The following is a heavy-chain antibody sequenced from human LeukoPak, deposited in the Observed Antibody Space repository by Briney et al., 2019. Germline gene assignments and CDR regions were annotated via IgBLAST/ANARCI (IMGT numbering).Heavy chain of an antibody. J-gene: IGHJ6*03. CDR3: ARERDVPIGTSRGVVRHYYTDV. V-gene: IGHV4-4*07. CDR1: GASISSYY. D-gene: IGHD3-10*01. Sequence: ASETLSLTCTVSGASISSYYWSWIRQPAGKGLEWIGRVYSSRTTSYKPSLRGRVTMSLDTSKNQFYLMLTSVTAADTAEYYCARERDVPIGTSRGVVRHYYTDVWGKGITVSLYS. CDR2: VYSSRTT.